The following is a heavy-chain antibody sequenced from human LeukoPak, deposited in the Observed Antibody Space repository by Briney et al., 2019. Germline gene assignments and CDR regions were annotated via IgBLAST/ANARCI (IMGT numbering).Heavy chain of an antibody. V-gene: IGHV3-33*01. J-gene: IGHJ4*02. D-gene: IGHD6-19*01. CDR3: ARDPGTAVAGLFDY. Sequence: GRSLRLSCAASGFTFSSYGMHWVRQAPGKGLEWVAVIWYDGSNKYYADSVKGRFTISRDNSKNTLYLQMNSLRAEDTAVYYCARDPGTAVAGLFDYWGQGTLVTVSS. CDR2: IWYDGSNK. CDR1: GFTFSSYG.